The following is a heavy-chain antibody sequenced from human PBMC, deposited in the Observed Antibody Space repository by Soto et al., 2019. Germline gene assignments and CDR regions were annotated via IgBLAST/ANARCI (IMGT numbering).Heavy chain of an antibody. CDR1: GGSVSSGRYY. D-gene: IGHD6-6*01. J-gene: IGHJ5*01. Sequence: PSETLSLTCTVSGGSVSSGRYYWSWIRQPPGKGLEWIGYICYSGLTNYSPSLKSRVAISIDTSKNQFSLILSSVTAADTAVYYCVRTSTSPRRFDSWGQGTLVTVSS. CDR3: VRTSTSPRRFDS. V-gene: IGHV4-61*01. CDR2: ICYSGLT.